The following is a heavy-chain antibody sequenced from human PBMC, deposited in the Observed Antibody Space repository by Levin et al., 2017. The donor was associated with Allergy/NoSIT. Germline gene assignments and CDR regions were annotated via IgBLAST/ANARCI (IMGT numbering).Heavy chain of an antibody. J-gene: IGHJ4*02. Sequence: GGSLRLSCAASGFTFSSYAMSWVRQAPGKGLEWVSAISGSGGSTYYADSVKGRFTISRDNSKNTLYLQMNSLRAEDTAVYYCARGGGLLRYFDQPDYWGQGTLVTVSS. CDR3: ARGGGLLRYFDQPDY. V-gene: IGHV3-23*01. D-gene: IGHD3-9*01. CDR1: GFTFSSYA. CDR2: ISGSGGST.